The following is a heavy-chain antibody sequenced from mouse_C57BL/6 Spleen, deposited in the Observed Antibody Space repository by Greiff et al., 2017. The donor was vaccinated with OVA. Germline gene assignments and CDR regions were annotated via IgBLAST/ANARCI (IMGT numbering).Heavy chain of an antibody. J-gene: IGHJ2*01. D-gene: IGHD2-9*01. V-gene: IGHV1-82*01. CDR3: ARRSSYGYDDFDY. Sequence: QVQLQQSGPELVKPGASVKISCKASGYAFSSSWMNWVKQRPGKGLEWIGRIYPGDGDTNYNGKFKGKATLTADKSSSTAYMQLSSLTSEDSAVYFCARRSSYGYDDFDYWGQGTTLTVSS. CDR2: IYPGDGDT. CDR1: GYAFSSSW.